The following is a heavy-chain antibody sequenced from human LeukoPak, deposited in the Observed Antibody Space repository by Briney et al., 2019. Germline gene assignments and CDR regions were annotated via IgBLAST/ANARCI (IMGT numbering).Heavy chain of an antibody. CDR1: GGSINSGGYF. CDR3: ARKVDQYYYYMDV. Sequence: PSETLSLTCTVSGGSINSGGYFWTWIRQHPVKGLEWIGYIYYTGSTYYSPSLTSRVSLSIDTSNNQFSLKLSSVTAADTAMYYCARKVDQYYYYMDVWGKGTAVTVS. D-gene: IGHD2-2*01. J-gene: IGHJ6*03. V-gene: IGHV4-31*03. CDR2: IYYTGST.